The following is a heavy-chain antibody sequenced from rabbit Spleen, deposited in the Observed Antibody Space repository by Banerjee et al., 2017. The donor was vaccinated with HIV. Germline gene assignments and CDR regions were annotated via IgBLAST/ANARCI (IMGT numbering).Heavy chain of an antibody. V-gene: IGHV1S45*01. J-gene: IGHJ4*01. CDR2: ISAGDSGRT. D-gene: IGHD8-1*01. Sequence: QEQLEESGGGLVQPEGSLALTCKASGFSFSSTYWIYWVRQAPGKGLEWIACISAGDSGRTCYESWAKGRFTISKTSSTTVTLQMTSLTAADTATYFCVRNNDGSSALNLWGPGTLVTVS. CDR1: GFSFSSTYW. CDR3: VRNNDGSSALNL.